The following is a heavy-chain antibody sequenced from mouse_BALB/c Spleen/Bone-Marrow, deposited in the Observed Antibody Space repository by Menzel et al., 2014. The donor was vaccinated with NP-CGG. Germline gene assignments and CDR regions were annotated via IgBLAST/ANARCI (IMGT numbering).Heavy chain of an antibody. V-gene: IGHV1S81*02. CDR1: GYTFTNYY. J-gene: IGHJ4*01. Sequence: QVQLQQSGAELVKPGASVKLSCRASGYTFTNYYMYWVKQRPGQGLEWIGEINPSNGGTNFNEKFKSKAPLTVDKSSSTAYMQLSSLTSEDSAVYYCTRLPHWGQGTSVTVSS. CDR3: TRLPH. D-gene: IGHD5-1*01. CDR2: INPSNGGT.